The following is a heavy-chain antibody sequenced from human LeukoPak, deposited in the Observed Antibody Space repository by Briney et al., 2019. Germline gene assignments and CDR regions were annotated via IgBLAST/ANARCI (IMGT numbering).Heavy chain of an antibody. V-gene: IGHV4-34*01. CDR3: ATFGIAAADDY. D-gene: IGHD6-13*01. CDR1: GGSFSGYY. CDR2: INHSGST. Sequence: PSETLSLTCAVYGGSFSGYYWSWIRQPPGKGLEWIGEINHSGSTNYNPSLKSRVTISVDTSKNQFSLKLSSVTAADTAVYYCATFGIAAADDYWGQGTLVTVSS. J-gene: IGHJ4*02.